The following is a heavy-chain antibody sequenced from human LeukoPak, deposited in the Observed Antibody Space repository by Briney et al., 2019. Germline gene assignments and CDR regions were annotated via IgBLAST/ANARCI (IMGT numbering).Heavy chain of an antibody. CDR2: IFYSGTT. V-gene: IGHV4-59*08. J-gene: IGHJ6*02. Sequence: AETLCLTCTVSGGSISSYYWSWIRQPPGKGLEWIAYIFYSGTTNYNPSLKRRVTISVDTSKNQFSLKLSSLIAADTAVHYCARSTRRTKGMDVWGQETTLTVS. CDR1: GGSISSYY. CDR3: ARSTRRTKGMDV.